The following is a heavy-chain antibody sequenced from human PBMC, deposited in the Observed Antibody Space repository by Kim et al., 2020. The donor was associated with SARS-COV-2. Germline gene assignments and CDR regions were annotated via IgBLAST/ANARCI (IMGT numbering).Heavy chain of an antibody. CDR1: GYTFTSYY. CDR3: ARVFADGLVVPAVFHVGM. CDR2: INPSVGST. D-gene: IGHD2-2*01. V-gene: IGHV1-46*01. J-gene: IGHJ6*01. Sequence: ASVKVSCKASGYTFTSYYMHWVRQAPGQGLEWMGIINPSVGSTSSAQKFQGRVTMTRDTSTSTVYMELRSLRSEDTAVYYFARVFADGLVVPAVFHVGM.